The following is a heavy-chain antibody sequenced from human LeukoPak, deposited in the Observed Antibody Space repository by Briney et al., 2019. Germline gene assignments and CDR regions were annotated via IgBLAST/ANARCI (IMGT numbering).Heavy chain of an antibody. J-gene: IGHJ4*02. CDR3: ARDLNYGSAF. CDR1: GLYFSNAW. D-gene: IGHD3-10*01. V-gene: IGHV3-53*01. Sequence: GGSLRLSCTASGLYFSNAWMNWVRQAPGKGLEWVSVIYSGGSTYYADSVKGRFTISRDNSKNTLYLQMNSLRAEDTAVYYCARDLNYGSAFWGQGTLVTVSS. CDR2: IYSGGST.